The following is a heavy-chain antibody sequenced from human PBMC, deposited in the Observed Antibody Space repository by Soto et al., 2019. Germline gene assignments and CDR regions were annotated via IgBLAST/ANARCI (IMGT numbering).Heavy chain of an antibody. V-gene: IGHV1-8*01. CDR2: MNPNSGNT. CDR1: GYTFTSYD. CDR3: AREKGLWFGESYYYYHYMDV. D-gene: IGHD3-10*01. J-gene: IGHJ6*03. Sequence: ASVKVSCKASGYTFTSYDINWVRQATGQGLEWMGWMNPNSGNTGYAQKFQGRVTMTRNTSISTAYMELSSLRSEDTAVYYCAREKGLWFGESYYYYHYMDVWGKGTTVTVSS.